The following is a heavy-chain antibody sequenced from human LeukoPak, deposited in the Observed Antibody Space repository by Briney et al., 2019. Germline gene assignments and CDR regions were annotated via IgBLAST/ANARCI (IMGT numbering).Heavy chain of an antibody. Sequence: SETLSLTCTVSGGSISSSSYYWGWIRQPPGKGLEWIGFASYSGGTYYNPSLMSRITISVDRSQNQFSLRMRDVTAADTAVYFCATAKWEYFYFDSWGQGALVAVSS. CDR3: ATAKWEYFYFDS. V-gene: IGHV4-39*07. CDR1: GGSISSSSYY. J-gene: IGHJ4*02. CDR2: ASYSGGT. D-gene: IGHD1-26*01.